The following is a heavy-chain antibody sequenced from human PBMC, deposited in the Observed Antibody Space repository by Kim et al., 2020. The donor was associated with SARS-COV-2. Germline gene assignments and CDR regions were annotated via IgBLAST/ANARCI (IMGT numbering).Heavy chain of an antibody. Sequence: GGSLRLSCAASGFTFSSYWMSWVRQAPGKGLEWVANIKQDGSEKYYVDSVKGRFTISRDNAKNSLYLQMNSLRAEDTAVYYCARDRRKKAYYYDSSGPLDYWGQGTLVTVSS. CDR3: ARDRRKKAYYYDSSGPLDY. J-gene: IGHJ4*02. CDR2: IKQDGSEK. CDR1: GFTFSSYW. V-gene: IGHV3-7*03. D-gene: IGHD3-22*01.